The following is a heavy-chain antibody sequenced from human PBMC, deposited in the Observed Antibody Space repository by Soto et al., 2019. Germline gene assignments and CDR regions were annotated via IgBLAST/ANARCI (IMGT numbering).Heavy chain of an antibody. CDR2: XXXSGGST. Sequence: GASVKVSCKASGYTFTSYYMHWVRQAPGXXXXXXXXXXXSGGSTSYAQKFQGRVTMTRXXXTXXXYMXXXXLXXEDTAVYYCARGGRGSDYIWGSYRNPQANYNWFDPWGQGTLVTVS. D-gene: IGHD3-16*02. CDR1: GYTFTSYY. J-gene: IGHJ5*02. CDR3: ARGGRGSDYIWGSYRNPQANYNWFDP. V-gene: IGHV1-46*03.